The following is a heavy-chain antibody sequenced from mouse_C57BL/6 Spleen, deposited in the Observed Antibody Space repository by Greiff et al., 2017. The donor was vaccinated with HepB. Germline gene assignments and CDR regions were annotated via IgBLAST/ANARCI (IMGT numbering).Heavy chain of an antibody. J-gene: IGHJ3*01. CDR2: INPNNGGT. D-gene: IGHD1-1*01. CDR1: GYTFTDYY. CDR3: AGRQGLYYVWFAY. Sequence: EVQLQQSGPGLVKPGASVKISCKASGYTFTDYYMNWVKQSHGKSLEWIGDINPNNGGTSYNQKFKGKATLTVDKSSSTAYMELRSLTSEDSAVYYCAGRQGLYYVWFAYSGQVTPFTVSA. V-gene: IGHV1-26*01.